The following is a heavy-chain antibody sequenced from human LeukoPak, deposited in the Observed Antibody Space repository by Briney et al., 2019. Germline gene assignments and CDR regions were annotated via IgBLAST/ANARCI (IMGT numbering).Heavy chain of an antibody. D-gene: IGHD1-1*01. J-gene: IGHJ4*02. CDR1: GGSISSGGYY. CDR3: ASCGFYNLTFDY. V-gene: IGHV4-61*08. CDR2: IYYSGST. Sequence: SQTLSLTCTVSGGSISSGGYYWSWIRQPPGKGLEWIGYIYYSGSTNYNPSLKSRVTISVDTSKNQFSLKLSSVTAADTAVYYCASCGFYNLTFDYWGQGTLVTVSS.